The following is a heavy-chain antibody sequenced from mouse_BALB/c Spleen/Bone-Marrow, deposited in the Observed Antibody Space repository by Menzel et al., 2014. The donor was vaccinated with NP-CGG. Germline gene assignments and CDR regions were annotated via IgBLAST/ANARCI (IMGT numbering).Heavy chain of an antibody. D-gene: IGHD3-3*01. CDR1: GYTFTSYW. CDR2: IYPSDSYT. J-gene: IGHJ4*01. V-gene: IGHV1-69*02. Sequence: VQLQQSGAELVRPGASVKLSCKASGYTFTSYWINWVKQRPGQGLEWIGNIYPSDSYTNYNQKFRDKATLTVDKSSTTTYMQLSSPTSDDSAVYYCTRTGTPNAMDYWGQVTSVTVSS. CDR3: TRTGTPNAMDY.